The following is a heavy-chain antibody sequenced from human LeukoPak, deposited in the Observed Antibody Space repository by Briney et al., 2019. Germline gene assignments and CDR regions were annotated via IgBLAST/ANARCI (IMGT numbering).Heavy chain of an antibody. CDR3: ARGGEGFDY. J-gene: IGHJ4*02. V-gene: IGHV4-31*03. CDR1: GGSISSSAYH. D-gene: IGHD3-10*01. Sequence: SETLSLTCSVSGGSISSSAYHWSWFRQHPGKGLEWIGYIYYTGRTYYSPSPKSRVTISLDTSKKQFSLNLSSLTPASTPVYYCARGGEGFDYWGQGTLVTVSS. CDR2: IYYTGRT.